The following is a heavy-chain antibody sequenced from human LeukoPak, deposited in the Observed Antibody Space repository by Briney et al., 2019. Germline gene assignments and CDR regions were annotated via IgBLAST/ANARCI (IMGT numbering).Heavy chain of an antibody. CDR1: GYTFTGYY. V-gene: IGHV1-2*02. J-gene: IGHJ4*02. D-gene: IGHD2-15*01. Sequence: ASVKVSCKASGYTFTGYYMHWVRQAPGQGLEWMGWINPNSGGTNYAQKLQGRVTMTRDTSISTAYMELSRLRSDDTAVYYCARVRGYCSGGSCYPGTHFDYWGQGTLVTVSS. CDR3: ARVRGYCSGGSCYPGTHFDY. CDR2: INPNSGGT.